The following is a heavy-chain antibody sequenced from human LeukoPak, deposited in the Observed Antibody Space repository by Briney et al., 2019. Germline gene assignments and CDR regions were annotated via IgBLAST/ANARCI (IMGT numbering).Heavy chain of an antibody. J-gene: IGHJ4*02. CDR3: ARDEDIAAAGRVLDY. V-gene: IGHV3-48*04. CDR1: GFTFSSYS. D-gene: IGHD6-13*01. CDR2: IGHTGSIT. Sequence: GGSLRLSCAGSGFTFSSYSMNWVRHAPGKGLEWVSYIGHTGSITDYADSVKGRFTISRDNAKNSLYLQMNSLRAEDTAVYYCARDEDIAAAGRVLDYWGQGTLVTVSS.